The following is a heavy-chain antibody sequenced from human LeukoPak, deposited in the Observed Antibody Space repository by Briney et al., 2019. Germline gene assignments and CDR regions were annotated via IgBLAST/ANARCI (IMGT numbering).Heavy chain of an antibody. D-gene: IGHD5-12*01. CDR3: AKTTGGNAYDYIHY. V-gene: IGHV3-23*01. CDR2: TSASGSSP. J-gene: IGHJ4*02. CDR1: GFTFSNYG. Sequence: GGSLRLSCAASGFTFSNYGMNWVRQAPGKGLEWVSATSASGSSPNYSDSVKGRFTISRDNSKNTLYLQMNSLRAEDTAVYYCAKTTGGNAYDYIHYWGQGTRVTVSS.